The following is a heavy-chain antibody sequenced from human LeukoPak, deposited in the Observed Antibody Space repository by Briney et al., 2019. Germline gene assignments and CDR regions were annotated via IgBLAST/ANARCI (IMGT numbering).Heavy chain of an antibody. CDR1: GYTFTSYG. J-gene: IGHJ5*02. CDR3: ARGVNDILTGYYNGAPFDP. CDR2: ISAYNGNT. V-gene: IGHV1-18*01. D-gene: IGHD3-9*01. Sequence: ASVKVSCKASGYTFTSYGISWVRQGPGQGLEWMGWISAYNGNTNYAQKLQGRVTMTTDTSTSTAYMELRSLRSDDTAVYYCARGVNDILTGYYNGAPFDPWGQGTLVTVSS.